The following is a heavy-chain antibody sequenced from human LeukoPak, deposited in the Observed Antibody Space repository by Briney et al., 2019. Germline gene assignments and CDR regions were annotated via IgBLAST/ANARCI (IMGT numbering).Heavy chain of an antibody. CDR3: ATEVIIAVTGNDY. D-gene: IGHD6-19*01. J-gene: IGHJ4*02. CDR1: GFTFSNVW. CDR2: IRSKTHGETI. Sequence: PGGSLRLSCAASGFTFSNVWMNWIRQAPGRGLEWVGRIRSKTHGETIDYAAPVRGRFTISRGDSKNTLYLQLNSLKTEDTAVYYCATEVIIAVTGNDYWGQGSLVTVSS. V-gene: IGHV3-15*07.